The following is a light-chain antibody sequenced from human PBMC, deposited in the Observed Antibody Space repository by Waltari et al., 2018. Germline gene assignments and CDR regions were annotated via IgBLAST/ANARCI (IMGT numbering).Light chain of an antibody. CDR3: SSYAGSNNLG. CDR2: EVS. V-gene: IGLV2-8*01. J-gene: IGLJ2*01. Sequence: QSALTPPPSASGSPGQSVTISSTGTSSDVGGYNYVSWYQQHPGKAPKLMIYEVSKRPSGVPDRFSGSNSGNTASLTVSGLQAEDEADYYCSSYAGSNNLGFGGGTKLTVL. CDR1: SSDVGGYNY.